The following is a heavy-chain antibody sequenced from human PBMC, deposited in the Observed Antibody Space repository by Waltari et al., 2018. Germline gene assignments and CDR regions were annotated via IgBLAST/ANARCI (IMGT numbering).Heavy chain of an antibody. V-gene: IGHV4-31*03. Sequence: QVQLQESGPGLVKPSQTLSLTCTVSGGSISSGGYYWSWIRQHPGKGLEWIGYIYHSGSTYYNPSHKSRVTISVDRSKNQFSLKLSSVTAADTAVYYCAREEYSYGKNWFDPWGQGTLVTVSS. CDR2: IYHSGST. D-gene: IGHD5-18*01. J-gene: IGHJ5*02. CDR3: AREEYSYGKNWFDP. CDR1: GGSISSGGYY.